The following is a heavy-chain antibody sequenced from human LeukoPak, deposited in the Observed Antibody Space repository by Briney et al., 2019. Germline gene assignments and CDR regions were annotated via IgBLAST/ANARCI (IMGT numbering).Heavy chain of an antibody. CDR2: MNPNSGNT. V-gene: IGHV1-8*01. Sequence: ASVKVSCKASGYTFTSYDINWVRQATRQGLEWMGWMNPNSGNTGYAQKFQGRVTMTRNTSISTAYMELSSLRSEDTAVYYCASGYDYSQAYYYYGMDVWGQGTTVTVSS. CDR1: GYTFTSYD. D-gene: IGHD5-12*01. CDR3: ASGYDYSQAYYYYGMDV. J-gene: IGHJ6*02.